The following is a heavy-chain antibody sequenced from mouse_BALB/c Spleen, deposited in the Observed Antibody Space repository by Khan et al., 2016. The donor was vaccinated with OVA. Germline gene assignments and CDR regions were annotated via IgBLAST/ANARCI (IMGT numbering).Heavy chain of an antibody. J-gene: IGHJ3*01. CDR1: GFNIKDYY. V-gene: IGHV14-1*02. CDR2: IDPENGNT. CDR3: ARDGYSPWFAY. Sequence: EVELQQSGAELVRPGALVKLSCKASGFNIKDYYIHWVKQRPEQGLEWIGWIDPENGNTIYAPKFKGRAAITADTSSSTAYLQLNSLTSEATAVDYCARDGYSPWFAYWGQGTLVTVSA. D-gene: IGHD2-3*01.